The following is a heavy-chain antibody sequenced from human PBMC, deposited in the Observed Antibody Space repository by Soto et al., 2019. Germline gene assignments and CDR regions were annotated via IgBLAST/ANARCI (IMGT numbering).Heavy chain of an antibody. V-gene: IGHV4-59*01. CDR3: ARGLVGANYNWFDP. D-gene: IGHD1-26*01. J-gene: IGHJ5*02. CDR2: IYYSGST. Sequence: SETLSLTCTVSGGSISSYYWSWIRQPPGKGLEWIGYIYYSGSTNYNPSLKSRVTISVDTSKNQFSLKLSSVTAADTAVYYCARGLVGANYNWFDPWGQGTLVTVSS. CDR1: GGSISSYY.